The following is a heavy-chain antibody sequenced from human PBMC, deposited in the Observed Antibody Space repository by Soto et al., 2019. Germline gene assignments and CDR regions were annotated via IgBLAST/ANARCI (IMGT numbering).Heavy chain of an antibody. CDR1: GGSLSGHY. CDR2: INHSGST. D-gene: IGHD3-10*01. V-gene: IGHV4-34*01. Sequence: SETLSLTYAVYGGSLSGHYWSWIRQPPGKGLEWIGEINHSGSTNYNPSVKSRVAISVDTSKNQFSLKLSSVTAADTAVYYCARKGNYYYGMDVWGQGNTVT. CDR3: ARKGNYYYGMDV. J-gene: IGHJ6*02.